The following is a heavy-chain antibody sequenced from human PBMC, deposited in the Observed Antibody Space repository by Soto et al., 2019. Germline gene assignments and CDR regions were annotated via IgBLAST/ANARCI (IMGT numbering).Heavy chain of an antibody. CDR1: GGTFSSLG. J-gene: IGHJ4*02. D-gene: IGHD5-12*01. Sequence: QVQLLQSGAEVKRPGSSVKVSCEASGGTFSSLGFTWVRQAPGQGLEWMGGIIPISGRTTFAQKFQGRVTITADESTNATYMELTTLTSDDTAIYYCATRGTQGRWLEFADYWGQGTLVTVSS. CDR3: ATRGTQGRWLEFADY. V-gene: IGHV1-69*01. CDR2: IIPISGRT.